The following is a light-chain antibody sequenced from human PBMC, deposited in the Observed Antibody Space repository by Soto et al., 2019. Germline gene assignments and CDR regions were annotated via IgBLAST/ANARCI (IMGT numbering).Light chain of an antibody. Sequence: QSALIHPASVSGSRGQSITISCTGTSSDVGGYNYVSWYQQHPGKAPKLMIYDVRNRPSGVSNRFSGSKSVNTASLTISGLQAEDEADYYCSSYTTISTYVFGTGTKLTVL. J-gene: IGLJ1*01. CDR3: SSYTTISTYV. CDR1: SSDVGGYNY. V-gene: IGLV2-14*03. CDR2: DVR.